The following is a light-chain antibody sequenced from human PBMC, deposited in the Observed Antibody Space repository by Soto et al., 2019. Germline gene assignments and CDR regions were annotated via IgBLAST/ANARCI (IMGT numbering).Light chain of an antibody. CDR1: KSISRW. Sequence: DIQITQSPSTLSASVGDRVTITCRASKSISRWWAWYQLKPGKDPKRLIYDGSILESGVPSRFSGSGSGTEFSLTITSLLPDDFATYYCQEYDSSSPYTFGQGTKLEIK. CDR3: QEYDSSSPYT. J-gene: IGKJ2*01. V-gene: IGKV1-5*01. CDR2: DGS.